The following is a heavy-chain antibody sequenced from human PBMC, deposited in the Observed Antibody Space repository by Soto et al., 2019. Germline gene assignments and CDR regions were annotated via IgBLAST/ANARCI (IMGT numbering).Heavy chain of an antibody. CDR3: MNEHCSGGPCRGFFQH. CDR1: GFTFSSHW. D-gene: IGHD2-15*01. V-gene: IGHV3-7*05. J-gene: IGHJ1*01. Sequence: EVQLVESGGDLVQPGGSLRLSCIGSGFTFSSHWMTWVRQAPGKGLEWVAGIRQDGNDEYFVDSVRGRFSISRDNAKNALYLQMDSLRAEDTARYFCMNEHCSGGPCRGFFQHWGQGTLVTVSS. CDR2: IRQDGNDE.